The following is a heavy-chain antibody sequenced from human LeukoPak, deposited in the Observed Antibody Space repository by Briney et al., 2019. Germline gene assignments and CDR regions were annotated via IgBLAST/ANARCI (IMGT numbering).Heavy chain of an antibody. Sequence: PSETLSLTCAVYGGSFSGYYWSWIRQPPGKGLEWIGEINHSGSTNYNPSLKSQDTISVDKSKIQFSRKLSSVTAADTAVYYCARGSQSLGYCSGGSCRAKIFDYWGQGTLVTVSS. V-gene: IGHV4-34*01. J-gene: IGHJ4*02. CDR1: GGSFSGYY. CDR3: ARGSQSLGYCSGGSCRAKIFDY. CDR2: INHSGST. D-gene: IGHD2-15*01.